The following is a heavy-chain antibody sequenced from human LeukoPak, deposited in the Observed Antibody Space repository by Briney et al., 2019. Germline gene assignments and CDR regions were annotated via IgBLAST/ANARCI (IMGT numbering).Heavy chain of an antibody. CDR1: GFTFSDYW. J-gene: IGHJ4*01. D-gene: IGHD6-13*01. V-gene: IGHV3-7*01. CDR3: ARDRWYSLDY. CDR2: INQDASEK. Sequence: GGSLRLSCAASGFTFSDYWMNWVRLAPGKGLEWVANINQDASEKYYVDSVRGRFTISRDNAKNSLYLQMNSLRAEDTAVYYCARDRWYSLDYWGHGTLVTVSS.